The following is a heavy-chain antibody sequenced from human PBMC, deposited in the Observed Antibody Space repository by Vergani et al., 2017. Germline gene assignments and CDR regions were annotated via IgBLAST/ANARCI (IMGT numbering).Heavy chain of an antibody. Sequence: EVQLVESGGGLVQPGGSLRLSCAASGFTFSSYAMHWVRQATGKGLEYVSAISSNGGSTYYADSVKGRLTISRDNSKNTLYLQMGSLRAEDMAVYYCAREAQYYYDSSGYYHFDYWGQGTLVTVSS. D-gene: IGHD3-22*01. V-gene: IGHV3-64*07. CDR2: ISSNGGST. CDR3: AREAQYYYDSSGYYHFDY. CDR1: GFTFSSYA. J-gene: IGHJ4*02.